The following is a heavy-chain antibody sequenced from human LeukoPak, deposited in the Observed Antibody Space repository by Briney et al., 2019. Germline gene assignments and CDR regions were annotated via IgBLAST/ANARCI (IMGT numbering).Heavy chain of an antibody. Sequence: GGSLRLSCAASGFTFSSYWMTWVRQAPGKGLEWVANIKQDGSEKYYVDSVKGRFSISRDNAQYSLYRQMNSLRAEDTAVYYCARAGVIGNWFAPWGQGTLVTVSS. CDR3: ARAGVIGNWFAP. CDR1: GFTFSSYW. D-gene: IGHD3-16*02. J-gene: IGHJ5*02. V-gene: IGHV3-7*01. CDR2: IKQDGSEK.